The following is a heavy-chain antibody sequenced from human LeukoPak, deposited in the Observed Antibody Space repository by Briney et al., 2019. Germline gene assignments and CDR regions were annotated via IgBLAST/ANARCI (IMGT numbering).Heavy chain of an antibody. V-gene: IGHV4-4*09. Sequence: SETLSLTCTVSGSSMATYSWSWIRQPPGKGLEWIGYIYTSGSTNYNPSLKSRVTISVDTSKNQFSLKLSSVTAADTAVYYCARLEMAAMFAFDIWGQGTMVTVSS. J-gene: IGHJ3*02. D-gene: IGHD5-24*01. CDR1: GSSMATYS. CDR3: ARLEMAAMFAFDI. CDR2: IYTSGST.